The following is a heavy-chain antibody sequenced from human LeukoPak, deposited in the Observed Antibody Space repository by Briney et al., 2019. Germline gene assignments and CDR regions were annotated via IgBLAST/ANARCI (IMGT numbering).Heavy chain of an antibody. Sequence: GGSLRLSCAASGFTFSSYAMSWVRQAPGKGLEWVSAISGSGDSTYYGDSVKGRFTISRDNAKDSLYLQMNSLKVEDTAVYYCVRHSVGPDYWGQGTLVTVSS. J-gene: IGHJ4*02. CDR2: ISGSGDST. V-gene: IGHV3-23*01. CDR1: GFTFSSYA. CDR3: VRHSVGPDY.